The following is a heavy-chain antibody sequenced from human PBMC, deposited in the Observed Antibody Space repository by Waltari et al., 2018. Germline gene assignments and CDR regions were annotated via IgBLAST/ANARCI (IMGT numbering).Heavy chain of an antibody. V-gene: IGHV1-8*01. D-gene: IGHD6-13*01. Sequence: QVQLVQSGAEVKKPGASVKVSCKASGYTFTSYDINWVRQATGQGLEWMGGMNHNRGNTCYAQKFQSRVTMTRNTSITTAYMELSSLRSEDTAVYYCARNNRIAAAGIRDYWGQGTLVTVSS. CDR2: MNHNRGNT. CDR1: GYTFTSYD. CDR3: ARNNRIAAAGIRDY. J-gene: IGHJ4*02.